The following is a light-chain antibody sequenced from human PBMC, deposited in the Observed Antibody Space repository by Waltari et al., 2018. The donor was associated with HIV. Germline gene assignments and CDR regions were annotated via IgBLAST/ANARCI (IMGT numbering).Light chain of an antibody. Sequence: EIVMTQSPAHLSVSPGERANLSCRASQSVRSNLAWYQQRPGQAPRLLISGASTRATGVPARFSGSGSGTDFTLTISSLQSEDFAVYYCQQYDNWPPITFGQGTRLEIK. CDR2: GAS. V-gene: IGKV3-15*01. J-gene: IGKJ5*01. CDR1: QSVRSN. CDR3: QQYDNWPPIT.